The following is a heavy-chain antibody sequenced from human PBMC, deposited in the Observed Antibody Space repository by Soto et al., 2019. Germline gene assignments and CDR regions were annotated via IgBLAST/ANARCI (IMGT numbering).Heavy chain of an antibody. CDR3: ARDKGKITIFGGATEMDV. CDR2: IYYSGST. Sequence: SETLCLTWTFSGGSISSYYWSLIRQPPGKGLEWIGYIYYSGSTNYNPSLKSRVTISVDTSKNQFSLKLSSVTAADTAVYYCARDKGKITIFGGATEMDVWGQGTTVTV. J-gene: IGHJ6*02. D-gene: IGHD3-3*01. CDR1: GGSISSYY. V-gene: IGHV4-59*01.